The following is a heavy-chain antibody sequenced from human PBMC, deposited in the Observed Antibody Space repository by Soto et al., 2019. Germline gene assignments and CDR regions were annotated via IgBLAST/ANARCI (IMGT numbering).Heavy chain of an antibody. CDR1: GFSLSSTRMA. J-gene: IGHJ4*02. Sequence: QITLKESGPTLVKPTQTLTLTCTFSGFSLSSTRMAVGWIRQPPGKALEWLALIYWDDDKRYSPFLKSRLTIXXXDXXTQVGLTMSNMDPVDTARYYCAHIVVAGLGYYFDYWGQGTLVTVSS. CDR3: AHIVVAGLGYYFDY. CDR2: IYWDDDK. V-gene: IGHV2-5*02. D-gene: IGHD6-19*01.